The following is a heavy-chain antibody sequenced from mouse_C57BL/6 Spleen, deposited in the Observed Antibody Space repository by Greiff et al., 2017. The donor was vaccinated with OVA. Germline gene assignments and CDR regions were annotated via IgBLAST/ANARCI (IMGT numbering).Heavy chain of an antibody. J-gene: IGHJ1*03. CDR2: INPNNGGT. V-gene: IGHV1-18*01. D-gene: IGHD1-1*01. Sequence: EVMLVESGPELVKPGASVKIPCKASGYTFTDYNMDWVKQSHGKSLEWIGDINPNNGGTIYNQKFKGKATLTVDKSSSTAYMELRSLTSEDTAVYYCARTPFYYYGSGGYFDVWGTGTTVTVSS. CDR3: ARTPFYYYGSGGYFDV. CDR1: GYTFTDYN.